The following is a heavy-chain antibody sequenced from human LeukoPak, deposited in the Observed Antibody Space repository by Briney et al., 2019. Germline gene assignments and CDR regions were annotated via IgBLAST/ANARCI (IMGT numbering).Heavy chain of an antibody. CDR2: IYTSGNT. Sequence: PSETLSLTCAVYGGSFSDHYWSWIRQPAGKGLEWIGRIYTSGNTNYNPSLKSRVTMTVDTSKNQLSLKLSSVTAADTAVYYCARESPTIVATISWGQGILVTVSS. CDR1: GGSFSDHY. J-gene: IGHJ4*02. CDR3: ARESPTIVATIS. D-gene: IGHD5-12*01. V-gene: IGHV4-4*07.